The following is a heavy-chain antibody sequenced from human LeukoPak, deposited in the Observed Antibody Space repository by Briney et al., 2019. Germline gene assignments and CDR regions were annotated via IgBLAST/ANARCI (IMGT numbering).Heavy chain of an antibody. V-gene: IGHV3-15*01. Sequence: GGSLRLSCAASGFTFSNAWMSWVRQAPGKGLEWVGRIKSKTDGGTTDYAALVKGRFTISRDDSKNTLYLQMNSLKTEDTAVYYCTTNLLWFGELLTNYWGQGTLVTVSS. CDR2: IKSKTDGGTT. CDR1: GFTFSNAW. D-gene: IGHD3-10*01. J-gene: IGHJ4*02. CDR3: TTNLLWFGELLTNY.